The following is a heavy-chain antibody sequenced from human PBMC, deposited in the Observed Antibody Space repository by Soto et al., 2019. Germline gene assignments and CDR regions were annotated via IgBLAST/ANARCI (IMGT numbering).Heavy chain of an antibody. CDR3: ARDYYDFWSGYYTNYGMDV. V-gene: IGHV3-30-3*01. CDR1: GFTFSSYA. Sequence: RRLSCAASGFTFSSYAMHWVRQAPGKGLEWVAVISYDGSNKYYADSVKGRFTISRDNSKNTLYLQMNSLRAEDTAVYYCARDYYDFWSGYYTNYGMDVWGQGTTVTVSS. D-gene: IGHD3-3*01. CDR2: ISYDGSNK. J-gene: IGHJ6*02.